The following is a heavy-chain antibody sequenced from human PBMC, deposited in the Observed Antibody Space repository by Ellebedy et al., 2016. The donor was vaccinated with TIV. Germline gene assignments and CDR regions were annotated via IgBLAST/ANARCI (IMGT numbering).Heavy chain of an antibody. V-gene: IGHV3-30*03. J-gene: IGHJ5*02. CDR3: VARDP. Sequence: GESLKISXAASGFTFSSYGMHWVRQAPGKGLEWVAVISYDGSNKYYADSVKGRFTISRDNSKNTLYLQMNSLRAEDTAVYYCVARDPWGQGTLVTVSS. CDR1: GFTFSSYG. CDR2: ISYDGSNK.